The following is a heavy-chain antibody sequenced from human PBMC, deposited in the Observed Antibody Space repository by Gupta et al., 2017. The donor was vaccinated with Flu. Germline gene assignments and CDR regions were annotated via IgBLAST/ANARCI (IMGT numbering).Heavy chain of an antibody. CDR1: GFTFRSSA. CDR3: ARFYGSAVTPNSYFDS. V-gene: IGHV3-23*01. CDR2: IGDGGGRT. J-gene: IGHJ4*02. Sequence: EMQLLESGGGLVQPGGTLRISCAASGFTFRSSAMGWVRQAPGKGLEWVSGIGDGGGRTYTAVSVKGRFIISRDNSKSTLYLEMNSLRVEDTAVYYCARFYGSAVTPNSYFDSWGQGTLVTVSS. D-gene: IGHD4-17*01.